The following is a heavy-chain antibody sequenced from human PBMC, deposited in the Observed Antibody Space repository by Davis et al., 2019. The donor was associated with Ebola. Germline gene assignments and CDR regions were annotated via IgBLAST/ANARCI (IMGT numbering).Heavy chain of an antibody. CDR1: GGAFNNLA. D-gene: IGHD3-3*01. Sequence: ASVKVSCKASGGAFNNLAIHWVRQAPGQGLEWMGWISAYNGNTNYAQKLQGRVTMTTDTSTSTAYMELRSLRSDDTAVYYCARVSYDFWSGYDYWGQGTLVTVSS. V-gene: IGHV1-18*01. CDR3: ARVSYDFWSGYDY. J-gene: IGHJ4*02. CDR2: ISAYNGNT.